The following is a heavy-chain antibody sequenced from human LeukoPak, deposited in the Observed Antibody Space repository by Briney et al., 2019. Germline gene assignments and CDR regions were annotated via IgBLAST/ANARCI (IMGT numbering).Heavy chain of an antibody. J-gene: IGHJ4*02. V-gene: IGHV1-18*01. CDR2: ISAYNGNT. D-gene: IGHD2-15*01. Sequence: ASVKVSCKASGYTFTSYGISWVRQAPGQGLEWMGWISAYNGNTNYAQKLQGRVTMTTDTSTSTAYMELSRLRSDDTAVYYCAREDLGYCSGGSCYPPKIDYWGQGTPVTVSS. CDR3: AREDLGYCSGGSCYPPKIDY. CDR1: GYTFTSYG.